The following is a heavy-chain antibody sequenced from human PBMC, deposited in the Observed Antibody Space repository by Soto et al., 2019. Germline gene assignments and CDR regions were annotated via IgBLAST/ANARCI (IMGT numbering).Heavy chain of an antibody. Sequence: QVQLQESGPGLVKPSQTLSLTCTVSGDSIRSGGYYCTWIRQPPGNGLEWIGYVHDSRSTYSCPALKSRVTISMDASKNQLFWSLTSVTAADPAVYDCARYRGGLGNWFDPWGQGTLVTVSS. D-gene: IGHD2-15*01. CDR2: VHDSRST. CDR1: GDSIRSGGYY. CDR3: ARYRGGLGNWFDP. V-gene: IGHV4-31*03. J-gene: IGHJ5*02.